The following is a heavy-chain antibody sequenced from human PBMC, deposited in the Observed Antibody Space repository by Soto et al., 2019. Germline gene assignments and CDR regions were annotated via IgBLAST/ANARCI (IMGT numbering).Heavy chain of an antibody. CDR1: GFSLTTKGVG. CDR3: AKVTSTFGGVFGLDVFDV. V-gene: IGHV2-5*01. J-gene: IGHJ3*01. CDR2: IYWYNDR. D-gene: IGHD3-16*02. Sequence: QITLKESGPTLVEPTQTLTLTCTFSGFSLTTKGVGVGWIRQPPGQALQWLAVIYWYNDRRYRPSLRSRLDITQDTYHNPVVVTMTAWDPVYTCTYYCAKVTSTFGGVFGLDVFDVWGQGAVVPVSS.